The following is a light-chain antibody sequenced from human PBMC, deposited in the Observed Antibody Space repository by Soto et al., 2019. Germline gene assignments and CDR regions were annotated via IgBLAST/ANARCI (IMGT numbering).Light chain of an antibody. CDR3: QRTYRSPWT. V-gene: IGKV1-39*01. J-gene: IGKJ1*01. CDR1: QNISSY. Sequence: DIQMTQSPSSLSASVGDRVTITCRAGQNISSYLNWYQQKPGKAPKLLIYAASSLQSGVPSRFSGSGSGTDFTLTITSLQPEDFATYYCQRTYRSPWTFGQGTKVVVK. CDR2: AAS.